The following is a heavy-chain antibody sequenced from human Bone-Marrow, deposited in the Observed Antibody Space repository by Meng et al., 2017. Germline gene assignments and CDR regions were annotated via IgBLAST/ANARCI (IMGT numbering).Heavy chain of an antibody. CDR2: INPNSGGT. J-gene: IGHJ5*02. CDR1: GYTFTGYY. V-gene: IGHV1-2*06. D-gene: IGHD3-10*01. CDR3: ARVSVRGVIRWFDP. Sequence: QGEVVQSGAEVKKPGASVKVSCKASGYTFTGYYMHWVRQAPGQGLEWMGRINPNSGGTNYAQKFQGRVTMTRDTSISTAYMELSRLRSDDTAVYYCARVSVRGVIRWFDPWGQGTLVTVSS.